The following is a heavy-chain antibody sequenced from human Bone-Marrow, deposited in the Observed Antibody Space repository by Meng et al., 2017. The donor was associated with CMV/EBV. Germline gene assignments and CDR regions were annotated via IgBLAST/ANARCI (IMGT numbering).Heavy chain of an antibody. J-gene: IGHJ6*02. Sequence: GESLKISCAASGFTISDYYMSWIRQAPGKGLEWVSYISSSGSTIYYADSVKGRFTISRDNAKNSLYLQMNSLRAEDTAVYYCAREWVTTSAYGMDVWGQGTTVTVSS. CDR2: ISSSGSTI. V-gene: IGHV3-11*01. CDR3: AREWVTTSAYGMDV. CDR1: GFTISDYY. D-gene: IGHD4-11*01.